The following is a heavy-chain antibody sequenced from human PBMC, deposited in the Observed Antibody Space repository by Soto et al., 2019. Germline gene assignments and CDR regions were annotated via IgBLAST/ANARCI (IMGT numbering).Heavy chain of an antibody. CDR2: ISGSGGST. Sequence: GGSLRHSCAASGVTFSSYAMSWVRQAPGKGLEWVSAISGSGGSTYYADSVKGRFTISRDNSKNTLYLQMNSLRAEDTAVYYCANDQSIGGATDALYIWGQGTMVTVS. CDR3: ANDQSIGGATDALYI. CDR1: GVTFSSYA. D-gene: IGHD6-6*01. V-gene: IGHV3-23*01. J-gene: IGHJ3*02.